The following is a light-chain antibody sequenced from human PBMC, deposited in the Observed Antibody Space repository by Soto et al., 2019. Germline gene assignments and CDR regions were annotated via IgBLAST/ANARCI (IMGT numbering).Light chain of an antibody. CDR1: QGIGST. V-gene: IGKV3-15*01. CDR2: DAS. Sequence: EIVMTQSPATLSVSPGEGATLSCRASQGIGSTLAWYQHKPGHTPRLVICDASTRATGVPVRFSGSGSGTEFTLTINSLQSEDFAVDYCQEYNHWHPITFGGGTKVDIK. J-gene: IGKJ4*01. CDR3: QEYNHWHPIT.